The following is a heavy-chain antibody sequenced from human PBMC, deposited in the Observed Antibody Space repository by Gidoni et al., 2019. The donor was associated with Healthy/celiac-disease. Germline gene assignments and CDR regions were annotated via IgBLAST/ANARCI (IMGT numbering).Heavy chain of an antibody. D-gene: IGHD3-3*01. Sequence: QVQLVQSGAEVKKPGASVKVSCKASGYTFTGYYMHWVRQAPGQGLEWMGWINPNSGGTNYAQKFQGRVTMTRDTSISTAYMELSRLRSDDTAVYYCARADDYDSPGYYYGMDVWGQGTTVTVSS. CDR1: GYTFTGYY. CDR2: INPNSGGT. V-gene: IGHV1-2*02. J-gene: IGHJ6*02. CDR3: ARADDYDSPGYYYGMDV.